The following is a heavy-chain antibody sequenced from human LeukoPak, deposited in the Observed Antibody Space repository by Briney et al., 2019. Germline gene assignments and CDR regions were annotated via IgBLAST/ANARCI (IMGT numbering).Heavy chain of an antibody. V-gene: IGHV4-39*01. CDR3: ARHKMVRGIGYYYYMDV. CDR1: GGSISTSSYY. D-gene: IGHD3-10*01. CDR2: IYYNGST. Sequence: SETLSLTCTVSGGSISTSSYYWGWIRQPPGKGLQWIGSIYYNGSTYYNPSLKSRVIISVDTSKNQFSLKLSSVTAADAAVYYCARHKMVRGIGYYYYMDVWGKGTTVTISS. J-gene: IGHJ6*03.